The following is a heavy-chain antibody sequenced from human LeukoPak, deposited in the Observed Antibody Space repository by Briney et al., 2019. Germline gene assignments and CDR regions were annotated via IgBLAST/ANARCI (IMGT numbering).Heavy chain of an antibody. J-gene: IGHJ4*02. CDR3: AVTVAGTGPYFDC. V-gene: IGHV4-59*01. D-gene: IGHD6-19*01. CDR1: GGSISSYY. CDR2: IYYSGST. Sequence: SETLSLTCTVSGGSISSYYWSWIRQPPGKGLEWIGYIYYSGSTNYNPSLKSRVTISVDTSKNQFSLKLSSVTAADTAVYYCAVTVAGTGPYFDCWGQGTLVTVSS.